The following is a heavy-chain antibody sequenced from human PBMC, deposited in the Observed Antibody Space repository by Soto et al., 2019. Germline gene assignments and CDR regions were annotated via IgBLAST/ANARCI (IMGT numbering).Heavy chain of an antibody. CDR1: GYSFTSYW. D-gene: IGHD3-3*01. CDR2: IYPGDSDT. J-gene: IGHJ6*03. V-gene: IGHV5-51*01. Sequence: PGESLKISCKGSGYSFTSYWIGWVRQVPGKGLEWMGIIYPGDSDTRYSPSFQGQVTISADKSISTAYLQWSSLKASDTAMYYCARHLDFWNGYYKNYYYYYMDVWGKGTTVTVS. CDR3: ARHLDFWNGYYKNYYYYYMDV.